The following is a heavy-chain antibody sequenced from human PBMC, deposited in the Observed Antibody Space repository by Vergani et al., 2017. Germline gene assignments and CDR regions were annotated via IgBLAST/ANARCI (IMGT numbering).Heavy chain of an antibody. CDR1: GFSFSTYG. V-gene: IGHV3-30*02. D-gene: IGHD2-2*01. Sequence: VQLVESGGGVVQPGGSLRLSYAASGFSFSTYGMHWVRQAPGRGLEWVAFLRYDGSNEYYGDAVKGRFIISRDNSKNMLSLEMHSLRPEDTAVYYCANSYCSSLSCYAFYGMEVWGQGTTVTVSS. J-gene: IGHJ6*02. CDR3: ANSYCSSLSCYAFYGMEV. CDR2: LRYDGSNE.